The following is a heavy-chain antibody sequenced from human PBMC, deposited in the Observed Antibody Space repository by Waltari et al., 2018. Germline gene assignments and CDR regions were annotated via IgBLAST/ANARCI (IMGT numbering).Heavy chain of an antibody. V-gene: IGHV3-30*18. CDR2: ISYDGSKK. D-gene: IGHD2-15*01. J-gene: IGHJ5*02. CDR1: GFTFSSYG. CDR3: AKSVEFRKKADPAWFDP. Sequence: QVQLVESGGGVVQPGRSLRLSCAASGFTFSSYGMHWVRQAPGKGLEWVAVISYDGSKKYYADSVKGRFTIARDNSKNTMYLQMNSLRAENTAVYYCAKSVEFRKKADPAWFDPWGQGTLVTVSS.